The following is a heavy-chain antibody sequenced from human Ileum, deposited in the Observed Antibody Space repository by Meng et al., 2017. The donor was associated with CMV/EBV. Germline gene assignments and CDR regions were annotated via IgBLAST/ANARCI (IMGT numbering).Heavy chain of an antibody. J-gene: IGHJ4*02. CDR3: ARLVVVPADINYFDY. CDR1: GGSIRSSSYF. V-gene: IGHV4-39*07. D-gene: IGHD2-2*01. CDR2: IYYSGTT. Sequence: SETLSLTCTVSGGSIRSSSYFWVWIRQSPGKGLEWIGSIYYSGTTFYKPSLKSRATMSVDTSKNQFSLKLSSVTAADTAVYYCARLVVVPADINYFDYWGQGTLVTVS.